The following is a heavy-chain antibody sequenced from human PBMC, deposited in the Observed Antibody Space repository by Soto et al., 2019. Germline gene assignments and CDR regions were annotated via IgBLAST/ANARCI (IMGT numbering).Heavy chain of an antibody. Sequence: SETLSLTCTVSGASINSGDYYWNWVRQHPGTGLEWIGYIFHTGSTYYNPSLMSRLTMSVDTSTNQFSLELNSLRAEDTAVYYCAKGGYSGYDYYYYGMDVWGQGTTVTVSS. CDR1: GASINSGDYY. CDR3: AKGGYSGYDYYYYGMDV. V-gene: IGHV4-31*03. J-gene: IGHJ6*02. D-gene: IGHD5-12*01. CDR2: IFHTGST.